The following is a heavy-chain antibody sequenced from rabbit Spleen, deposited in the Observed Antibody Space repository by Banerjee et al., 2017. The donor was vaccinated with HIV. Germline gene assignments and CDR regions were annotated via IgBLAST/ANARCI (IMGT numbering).Heavy chain of an antibody. Sequence: QSLEESGGGLVKPGGTLTLTCTVSGFSFSSSYWICWVRQAPGKGLEWIACIYAGSSGNTYYASWAKGRFTISKTSSTTVTLQMTSLTAADTATYFCARGSAAMTMVITGFYFNLWGPGTLVTVS. V-gene: IGHV1S40*01. CDR3: ARGSAAMTMVITGFYFNL. CDR1: GFSFSSSYW. J-gene: IGHJ4*01. CDR2: IYAGSSGNT. D-gene: IGHD2-1*01.